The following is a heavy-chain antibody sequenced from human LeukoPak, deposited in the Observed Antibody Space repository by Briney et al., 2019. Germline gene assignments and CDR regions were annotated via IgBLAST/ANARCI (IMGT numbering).Heavy chain of an antibody. Sequence: GGSLRLSCAASGFTFSSYWMSWVRQAPGKGLEWVANIKQDGSEKYYVDSVKGRFTISRDNAKNSLYLQMNSLRAEDTAVYYCARDRDGGYSYGSWFDPWGQGTLVTVSS. V-gene: IGHV3-7*01. D-gene: IGHD5-18*01. CDR2: IKQDGSEK. J-gene: IGHJ5*02. CDR3: ARDRDGGYSYGSWFDP. CDR1: GFTFSSYW.